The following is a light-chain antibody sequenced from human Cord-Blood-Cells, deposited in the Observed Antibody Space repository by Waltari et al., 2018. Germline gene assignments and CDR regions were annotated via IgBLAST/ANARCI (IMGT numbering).Light chain of an antibody. CDR1: QSVLYSSNNKNY. CDR2: WAS. CDR3: QQYYSTPHS. Sequence: IVMTQSPDSLAVSLGARATITCKSSQSVLYSSNNKNYLAWYQQKPGQPPKLLIYWASTRESGVPDRFSGSGSGTDFTLTISSLQAEDVAVYYCQQYYSTPHSFGQGTKLEIK. J-gene: IGKJ2*03. V-gene: IGKV4-1*01.